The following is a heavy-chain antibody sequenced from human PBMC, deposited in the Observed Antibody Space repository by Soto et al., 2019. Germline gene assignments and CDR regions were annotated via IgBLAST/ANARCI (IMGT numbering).Heavy chain of an antibody. V-gene: IGHV1-69*06. CDR1: GGTFSSYA. Sequence: QVQLVQSGAEVKKPGSSVKVSCKAAGGTFSSYAISWVRQAPGQGLEWMGGSIPIFGTANYAQKFQGRVTITADKSTSTAYVDLRSLRSEDTAVYYGARDPARGGEVRGIVDPWGQGTLVTVSS. D-gene: IGHD3-10*01. CDR2: SIPIFGTA. J-gene: IGHJ5*02. CDR3: ARDPARGGEVRGIVDP.